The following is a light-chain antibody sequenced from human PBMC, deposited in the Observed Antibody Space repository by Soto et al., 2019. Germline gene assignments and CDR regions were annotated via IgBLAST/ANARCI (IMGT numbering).Light chain of an antibody. CDR3: QQYGSSRFT. Sequence: EIELTQSPGTLSLSPGERATLSCRASQSISSSYLAWYQQKPGQAPRLLVYGASSRATGIPDRFSGSGSGTDFTLTISRLEPEDFAVYYCQQYGSSRFTFGPGTKV. V-gene: IGKV3-20*01. CDR2: GAS. CDR1: QSISSSY. J-gene: IGKJ3*01.